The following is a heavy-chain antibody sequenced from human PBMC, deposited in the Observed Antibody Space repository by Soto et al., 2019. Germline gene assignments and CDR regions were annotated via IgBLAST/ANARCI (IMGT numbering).Heavy chain of an antibody. CDR1: GGSISSGGYS. J-gene: IGHJ4*02. CDR3: ARGMTTVTTLDY. D-gene: IGHD4-4*01. CDR2: IYHSGST. Sequence: QLQLQESGSGLVKPSQTLSLTCAVSGGSISSGGYSWSWIRQPPGKGLEWLGYIYHSGSTYYNPSLKSRATKAVDSSKNQFSLKLSSVTAADTAVYYCARGMTTVTTLDYWGQRTLVTVSS. V-gene: IGHV4-30-2*01.